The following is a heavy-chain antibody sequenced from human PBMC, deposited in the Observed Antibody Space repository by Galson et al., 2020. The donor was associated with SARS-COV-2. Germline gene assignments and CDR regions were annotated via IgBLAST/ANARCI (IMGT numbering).Heavy chain of an antibody. J-gene: IGHJ3*02. Sequence: EGSLRLSCAASGFTFSSYSMNWVRQAPGKGLEWVSSISSSSSYIYYADSVKGRFTISRDNAKNSLYLQMNSLRAEDTAVYYCARDYHDFWSGYYGGSDAFDIWGQGTMVTVSS. CDR3: ARDYHDFWSGYYGGSDAFDI. CDR2: ISSSSSYI. V-gene: IGHV3-21*01. CDR1: GFTFSSYS. D-gene: IGHD3-3*01.